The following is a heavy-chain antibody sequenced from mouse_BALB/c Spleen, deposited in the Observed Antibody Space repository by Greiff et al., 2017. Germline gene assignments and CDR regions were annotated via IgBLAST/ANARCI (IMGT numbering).Heavy chain of an antibody. V-gene: IGHV5-6-3*01. D-gene: IGHD6-1*01. CDR3: ARGAYSSWDY. Sequence: EVKLMESGGGLVQPGGSLKLSCAASGFTFSSYGMSWVRQTPDKRLELVATINSNGGSTYYPDSVKGRFTISRDNAKNTLYLQMSSLKSEDTAMYYCARGAYSSWDYWGQGTTLTVSS. CDR1: GFTFSSYG. CDR2: INSNGGST. J-gene: IGHJ2*01.